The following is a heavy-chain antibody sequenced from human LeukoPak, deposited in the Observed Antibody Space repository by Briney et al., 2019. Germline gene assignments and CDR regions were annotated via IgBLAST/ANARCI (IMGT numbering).Heavy chain of an antibody. V-gene: IGHV1-69*04. CDR3: ARVFSAVAGTGDLRFDP. D-gene: IGHD6-19*01. CDR1: GYTFTNYD. J-gene: IGHJ5*02. CDR2: IIPILGIA. Sequence: GASVKVSCKASGYTFTNYDINWVRQAPGQGLEWMGRIIPILGIANYAQKFQGRVTITADKSTSTAYMELSSLRSEDTAVYYCARVFSAVAGTGDLRFDPWGQGTLVTVSS.